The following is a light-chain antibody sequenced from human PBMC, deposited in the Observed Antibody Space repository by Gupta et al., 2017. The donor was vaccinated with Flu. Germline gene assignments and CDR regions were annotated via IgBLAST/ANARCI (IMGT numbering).Light chain of an antibody. CDR1: SGPIASTF. CDR3: QSYDTNNQGV. Sequence: NFMLTQPHSVSESPGKTVTISCTRSSGPIASTFVQWYQQRPGSAPTTVIYEDNERPSGVPDLFSGSIDASSNAASLTISGLKTEDEADYYCQSYDTNNQGVFGGGTKLTVL. V-gene: IGLV6-57*03. CDR2: EDN. J-gene: IGLJ3*02.